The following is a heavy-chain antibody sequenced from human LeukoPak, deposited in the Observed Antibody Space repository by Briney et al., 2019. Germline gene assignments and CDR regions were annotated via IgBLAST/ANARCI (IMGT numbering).Heavy chain of an antibody. Sequence: GGSLRLSCAASGFTFSSYGMHWVRQAPGKGLEWVAFIRYDGSNKYYADSVKGRFTISRDNSKNTLYLQMNSLRAEDTAVYYCAKDRRAHSSGWPDYWGQGTLVTVSS. CDR2: IRYDGSNK. J-gene: IGHJ4*02. CDR3: AKDRRAHSSGWPDY. V-gene: IGHV3-30*02. CDR1: GFTFSSYG. D-gene: IGHD6-19*01.